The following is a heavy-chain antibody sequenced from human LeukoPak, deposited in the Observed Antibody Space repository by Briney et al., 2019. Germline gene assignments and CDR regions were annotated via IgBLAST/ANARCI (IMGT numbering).Heavy chain of an antibody. V-gene: IGHV1-2*02. D-gene: IGHD3-22*01. CDR1: GFTFTAYH. J-gene: IGHJ4*02. CDR3: ARVIRYYYDSSGYYPPDY. Sequence: GASVKVSCKASGFTFTAYHMHWVRQAPGQGLEWMGWINPNSGGTNYAQKFQGRVTMTRDTSISTAYMELSRLRSDGTAVYYCARVIRYYYDSSGYYPPDYWGQGTLVTVSS. CDR2: INPNSGGT.